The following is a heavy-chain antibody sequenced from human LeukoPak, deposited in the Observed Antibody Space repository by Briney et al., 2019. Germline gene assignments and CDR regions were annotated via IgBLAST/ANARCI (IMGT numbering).Heavy chain of an antibody. D-gene: IGHD6-6*01. CDR1: GGSFSGYY. CDR3: ARGSIAARYYYYYYYMDV. J-gene: IGHJ6*03. V-gene: IGHV4-34*01. CDR2: INHSGST. Sequence: ASETLSLTCAVYGGSFSGYYWSWIRQPPGKGLEWIGEINHSGSTNYNPSLKSRVTISVVTSKNQFSLKLSSVTAADTAVYYCARGSIAARYYYYYYYMDVWGKGTTVTVSS.